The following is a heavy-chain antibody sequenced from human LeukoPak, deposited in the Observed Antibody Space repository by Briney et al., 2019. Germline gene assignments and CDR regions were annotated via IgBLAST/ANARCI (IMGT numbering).Heavy chain of an antibody. J-gene: IGHJ4*02. CDR1: GFTFDDYA. V-gene: IGHV3-43D*03. D-gene: IGHD1-26*01. CDR2: ISWDGGST. Sequence: GGSLRLSCAASGFTFDDYAMHWVRQAPGKGLEWVSLISWDGGSTYYADSVKGRFTISRDNAKNSLYLQMNSLRAEDMALYYCAKGGLGAYYYFDYWGQGTLVTVSS. CDR3: AKGGLGAYYYFDY.